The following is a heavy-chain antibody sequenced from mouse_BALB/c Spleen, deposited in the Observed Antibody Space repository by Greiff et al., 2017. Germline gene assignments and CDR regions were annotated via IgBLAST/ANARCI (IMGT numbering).Heavy chain of an antibody. CDR1: GFTFTDYY. V-gene: IGHV7-3*02. J-gene: IGHJ3*01. CDR3: ARDKLFAY. Sequence: VQVVESGGGLVQPGGSLRLSCATSGFTFTDYYMSWVRQPPGKALEWLGFIRNKANGYTTEYSASVKGRFTISRDNSQSILYLQMNTLRAEDSATYYCARDKLFAYWGQGTLVTVSA. CDR2: IRNKANGYTT.